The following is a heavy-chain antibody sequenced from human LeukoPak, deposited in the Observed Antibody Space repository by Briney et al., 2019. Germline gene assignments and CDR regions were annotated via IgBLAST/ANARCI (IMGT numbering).Heavy chain of an antibody. J-gene: IGHJ4*02. Sequence: GRSLRLSCAASGFTFSSYGMHWVRRAPGKGLEWVAVIWYDGSNKYYADSVKGRFTISRDNSKNTLYLQMNSLRAEDTAVYYCARDPSSWSSSWNDYWGQGTLVTVSS. CDR3: ARDPSSWSSSWNDY. V-gene: IGHV3-33*01. CDR1: GFTFSSYG. D-gene: IGHD6-13*01. CDR2: IWYDGSNK.